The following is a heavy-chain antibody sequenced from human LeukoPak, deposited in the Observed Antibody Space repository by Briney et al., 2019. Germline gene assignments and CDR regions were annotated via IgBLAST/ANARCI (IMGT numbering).Heavy chain of an antibody. CDR1: GFTFSSYG. V-gene: IGHV3-7*01. Sequence: GGYLRLSCAASGFTFSSYGMHWVRQAPGKGLEWVANIKQDGSEKYYVDSVEGRFTISRDNAKNSLYLQMNSLRAEDTAVYYCARVSPNTVTTLQYFDYWGQGTLVTVSS. J-gene: IGHJ4*02. CDR2: IKQDGSEK. D-gene: IGHD4-17*01. CDR3: ARVSPNTVTTLQYFDY.